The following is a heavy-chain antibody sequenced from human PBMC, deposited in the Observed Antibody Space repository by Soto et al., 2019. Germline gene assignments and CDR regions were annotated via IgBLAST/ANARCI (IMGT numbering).Heavy chain of an antibody. Sequence: PGGSLRLSCAASEFTFNNYWMHWVRQAPGKGLVWVSRISPDGSSTAYADSVKGRFTISRDNAKNTLFLEVNSLRADDTAVYYCAGGFNPHSHKTEGGWQGGWLEHWGQGTLVTVSS. CDR3: AGGFNPHSHKTEGGWQGGWLEH. V-gene: IGHV3-74*01. CDR2: ISPDGSST. D-gene: IGHD3-9*01. CDR1: EFTFNNYW. J-gene: IGHJ1*01.